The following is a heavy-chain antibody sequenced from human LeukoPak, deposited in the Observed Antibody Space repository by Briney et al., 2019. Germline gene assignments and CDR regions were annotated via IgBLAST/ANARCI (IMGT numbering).Heavy chain of an antibody. D-gene: IGHD1-26*01. CDR1: GFTFSSYS. CDR3: ARAMRWERKNYYSYGMDV. V-gene: IGHV3-21*01. J-gene: IGHJ6*02. Sequence: GGSLRLSCAASGFTFSSYSMNWVRQAPGKGLEWVSSISSSSSYIYYADSVKGRFTISRDNAKNSLYLQMNSLRAEDTAVYYCARAMRWERKNYYSYGMDVWAKGPRSPSP. CDR2: ISSSSSYI.